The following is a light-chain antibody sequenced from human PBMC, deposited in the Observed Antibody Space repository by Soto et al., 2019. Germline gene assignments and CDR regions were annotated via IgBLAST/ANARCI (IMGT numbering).Light chain of an antibody. CDR2: SAS. Sequence: DIQMTQSPSSLSASVGDRVTITCRASQTVNRYLNWYQQKPGKAPKLLISSASSLQGGVPSRFSCRGAGTDFTLTIDGLQPDDLATYFCQQSDTTPWAFGQGTKV. CDR1: QTVNRY. V-gene: IGKV1-39*01. J-gene: IGKJ1*01. CDR3: QQSDTTPWA.